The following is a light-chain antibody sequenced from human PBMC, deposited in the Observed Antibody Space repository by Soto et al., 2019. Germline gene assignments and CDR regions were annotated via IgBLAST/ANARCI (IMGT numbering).Light chain of an antibody. V-gene: IGLV2-14*01. CDR3: SSYTSSSTRLYV. CDR2: DVS. J-gene: IGLJ1*01. CDR1: SSDVGDYNY. Sequence: QSALTQPASVSGSPGQSITISCTGTSSDVGDYNYVSWYQQHPGKAPKLMIYDVSNRPSGVSNRFSGSKSGNTASLTISGLQAEDEADYYCSSYTSSSTRLYVFGTGTKLTVL.